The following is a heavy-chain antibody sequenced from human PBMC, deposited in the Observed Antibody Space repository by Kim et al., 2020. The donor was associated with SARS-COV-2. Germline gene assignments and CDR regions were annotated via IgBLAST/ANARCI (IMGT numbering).Heavy chain of an antibody. D-gene: IGHD3-3*02. Sequence: GGSLRLSCAASAFTVSDNYMSWVRQAPGKGLEWVSIIYSDGTIYYIDSVKGRFTVSRDNSKNTLYLQMNGLRAEDTAVYDCARDIFKPNFYYYGMDVWG. CDR2: IYSDGTI. J-gene: IGHJ6*02. V-gene: IGHV3-53*01. CDR3: ARDIFKPNFYYYGMDV. CDR1: AFTVSDNY.